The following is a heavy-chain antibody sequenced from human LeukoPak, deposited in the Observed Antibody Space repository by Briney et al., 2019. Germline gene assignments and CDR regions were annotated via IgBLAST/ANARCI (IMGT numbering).Heavy chain of an antibody. Sequence: GGSLRLSCVASGFTFSSYNMHWVRQAPGKGLEWVAVISYDGSNKYYADSVKGRSTISRDNSKNTLYLQMNSLRAEDTAVYYCAAGDREQWLEKYWGQGTLVTVSS. CDR3: AAGDREQWLEKY. CDR2: ISYDGSNK. V-gene: IGHV3-30*14. J-gene: IGHJ4*02. CDR1: GFTFSSYN. D-gene: IGHD6-19*01.